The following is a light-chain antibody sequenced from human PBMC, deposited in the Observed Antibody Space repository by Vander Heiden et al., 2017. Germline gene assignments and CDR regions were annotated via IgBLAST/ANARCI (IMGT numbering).Light chain of an antibody. CDR3: QQYDNLPLT. CDR2: DAS. J-gene: IGKJ4*01. V-gene: IGKV1-33*01. CDR1: QDISNY. Sequence: DIQMTQSPSSLSASVGDRDTITCQASQDISNYLNWYQQKPGKAPKLLIYDASNLETGVPSRFSGSGSGKDFTFTISSLQPEDIATYYCQQYDNLPLTFGGGTKVEIK.